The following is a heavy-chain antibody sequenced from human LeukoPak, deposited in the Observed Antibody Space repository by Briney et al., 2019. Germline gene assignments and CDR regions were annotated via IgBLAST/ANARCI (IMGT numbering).Heavy chain of an antibody. V-gene: IGHV4-61*02. CDR3: ASTNYYGSGSRDY. J-gene: IGHJ4*02. CDR2: IYTSGST. D-gene: IGHD3-10*01. Sequence: SETLSLTCTVSGGSISSGSCYWSWIRQSAGKGLEWIGRIYTSGSTNYNPSLKSRVTISVDTSKNQFSLKLSSVTAADTAVYYCASTNYYGSGSRDYWGQGTLVTVSS. CDR1: GGSISSGSCY.